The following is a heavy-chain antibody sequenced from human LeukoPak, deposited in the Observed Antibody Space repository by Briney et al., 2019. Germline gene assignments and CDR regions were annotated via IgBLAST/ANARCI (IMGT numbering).Heavy chain of an antibody. J-gene: IGHJ5*02. CDR1: GGTFSSYA. V-gene: IGHV1-69*13. D-gene: IGHD2-2*02. Sequence: SVKVSCKASGGTFSSYAISWVRQAPGQGLEWMGGIIPIFGTANYAQKFQGRVTITADESTSTAYMELSSLRSEDTAVYYCACQVGVVVVPSAINWFDPWGQGTLVTVSS. CDR2: IIPIFGTA. CDR3: ACQVGVVVVPSAINWFDP.